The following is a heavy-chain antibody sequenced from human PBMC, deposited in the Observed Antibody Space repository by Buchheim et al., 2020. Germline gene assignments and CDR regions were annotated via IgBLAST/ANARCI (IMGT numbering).Heavy chain of an antibody. D-gene: IGHD1-7*01. J-gene: IGHJ4*02. V-gene: IGHV3-30-3*01. CDR3: ARAGRITGTRPFDY. CDR2: ISYDGSNK. Sequence: QVQLVESGGGVVQPGRSLRLSCAASGFTFSSYAMHWVRQAPGKGLEWVAVISYDGSNKYYADSVKGRFTISRDNSKNTLYLQMNSLRAEDTAVYYCARAGRITGTRPFDYWGQGTL. CDR1: GFTFSSYA.